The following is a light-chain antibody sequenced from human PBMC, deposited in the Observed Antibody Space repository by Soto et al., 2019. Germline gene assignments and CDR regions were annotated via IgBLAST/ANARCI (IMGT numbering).Light chain of an antibody. V-gene: IGLV2-14*03. CDR1: SSDVGYYNY. Sequence: QSALTQPASVSGSPGQSITISCTGTSSDVGYYNYVSWYQQHPGKAPTLMIYDVHYRPSGVSDRFSGSKSGNTASLTLSGLQAEDEADYYCSSYTSSSTLVFGTGTKLTVL. J-gene: IGLJ1*01. CDR2: DVH. CDR3: SSYTSSSTLV.